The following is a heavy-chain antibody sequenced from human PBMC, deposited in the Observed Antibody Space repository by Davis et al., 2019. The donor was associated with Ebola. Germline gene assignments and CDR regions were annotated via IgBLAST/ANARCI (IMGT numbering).Heavy chain of an antibody. Sequence: GESLKISCAASGFTFSSSAMHWVRQAPGKGLEWVSSISSSSSYIYYADSVKGRFTISRDNAKNSLYLQMNSLRAEDTAVYYCASWVGAARPPMDVWGQGTTVTVSS. CDR3: ASWVGAARPPMDV. CDR1: GFTFSSSA. V-gene: IGHV3-21*01. D-gene: IGHD6-6*01. CDR2: ISSSSSYI. J-gene: IGHJ6*02.